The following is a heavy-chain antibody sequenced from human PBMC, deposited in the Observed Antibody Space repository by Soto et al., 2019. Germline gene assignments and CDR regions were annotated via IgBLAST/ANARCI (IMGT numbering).Heavy chain of an antibody. CDR3: ARPDFGDYWYFDL. CDR2: IIPALGTA. V-gene: IGHV1-69*08. J-gene: IGHJ2*01. Sequence: QDQLVQSGAEVKKPGSSVKVSCKASGGTFSSHTFRWVRQAPGQGLEWMGRIIPALGTATYAQKFQGRVTITADESATTVYMELNSLRSEDTAVYHCARPDFGDYWYFDLWGRGTLVTVSS. D-gene: IGHD4-17*01. CDR1: GGTFSSHT.